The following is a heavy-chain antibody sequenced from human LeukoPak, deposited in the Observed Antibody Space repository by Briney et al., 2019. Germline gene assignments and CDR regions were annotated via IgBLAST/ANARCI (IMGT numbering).Heavy chain of an antibody. D-gene: IGHD3-22*01. V-gene: IGHV3-21*01. Sequence: GGSLRLSCAASGFTFSSYSMNWVRQAPGKGLEWVSSISSSSSYIYYADSVKGRFTISRDNAKNSLYLQMNSLRAEDTAVYYCAREQNYYDSSAVQYYFDYWGQGTLVTVSS. CDR1: GFTFSSYS. CDR2: ISSSSSYI. CDR3: AREQNYYDSSAVQYYFDY. J-gene: IGHJ4*02.